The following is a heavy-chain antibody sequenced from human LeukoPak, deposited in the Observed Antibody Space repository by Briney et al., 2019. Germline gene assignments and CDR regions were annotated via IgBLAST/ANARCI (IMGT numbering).Heavy chain of an antibody. Sequence: PSETLSLTCAVYGGSFSGYYWSWIRQPPGKGLEWIGEINHSGSTNYNPSLKSRVTISVDTSKNQFSLNLSSVTAADTAVYYCARRTSLYYYYGMDVWGQGTTVTVSS. CDR3: ARRTSLYYYYGMDV. V-gene: IGHV4-34*01. CDR1: GGSFSGYY. CDR2: INHSGST. J-gene: IGHJ6*02.